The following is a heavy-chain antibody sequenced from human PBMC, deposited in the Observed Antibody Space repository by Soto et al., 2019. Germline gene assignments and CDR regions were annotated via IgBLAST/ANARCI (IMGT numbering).Heavy chain of an antibody. CDR3: ARDRDIVVVVAASFDY. CDR2: ISYDGSNK. J-gene: IGHJ4*02. Sequence: HPGGSLRLSCAASGFTFSSYAMHWVRQAPGKGLEWVAVISYDGSNKYYADSVKGRFTISRDNSKNTLYLQMNSLRAEDTAVYYCARDRDIVVVVAASFDYWGQGTLVTVSS. D-gene: IGHD2-15*01. CDR1: GFTFSSYA. V-gene: IGHV3-30-3*01.